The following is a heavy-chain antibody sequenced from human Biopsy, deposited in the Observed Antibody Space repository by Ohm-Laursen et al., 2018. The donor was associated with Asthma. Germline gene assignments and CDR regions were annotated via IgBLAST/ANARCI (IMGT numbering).Heavy chain of an antibody. CDR3: AKDKRYSGSYFDY. CDR1: GFTFSSYA. V-gene: IGHV3-23*01. Sequence: SLRLSCAASGFTFSSYAMSWVRQAPGKGLEWVSAISGSGGSTYYADSVKGRVTISRDNSKNTLYLQMNSLRAEDTAVYYCAKDKRYSGSYFDYWGQGTLVTVSS. CDR2: ISGSGGST. D-gene: IGHD1-26*01. J-gene: IGHJ4*02.